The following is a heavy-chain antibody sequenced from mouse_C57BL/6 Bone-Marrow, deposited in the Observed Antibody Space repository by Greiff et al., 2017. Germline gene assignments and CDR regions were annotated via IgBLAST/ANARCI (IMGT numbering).Heavy chain of an antibody. CDR3: ASRLYYYAMDY. CDR1: GYAFSSSW. V-gene: IGHV1-82*01. Sequence: VQLQQSGPELVKPGASVKISCKASGYAFSSSWMNWVQQRPGKGLEWVGRIFPGGGDTNYTGKVKGQATLTADKSSRTAYMQLSSLTSEDSAVSFCASRLYYYAMDYWGQGTSVTVSA. CDR2: IFPGGGDT. J-gene: IGHJ4*01.